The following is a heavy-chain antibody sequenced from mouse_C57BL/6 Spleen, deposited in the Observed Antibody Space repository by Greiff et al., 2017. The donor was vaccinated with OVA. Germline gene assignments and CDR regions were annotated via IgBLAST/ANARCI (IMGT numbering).Heavy chain of an antibody. CDR2: IDPSDSYT. V-gene: IGHV1-69*01. CDR3: ARKNGAYYFDY. J-gene: IGHJ2*01. Sequence: QVQLQQPGAELVMPGASVKLSCKASGYTFTSYWMHWVKQRPGQGLEWIGKIDPSDSYTNYNQKFKGKATLTLDKSSSTAYMQLSSLTSEDSAVYYCARKNGAYYFDYWGQGTTLTVSS. CDR1: GYTFTSYW.